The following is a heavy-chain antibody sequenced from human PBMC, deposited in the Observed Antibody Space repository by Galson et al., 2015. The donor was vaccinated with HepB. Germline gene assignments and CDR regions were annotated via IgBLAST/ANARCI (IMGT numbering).Heavy chain of an antibody. Sequence: LRLSCAASGFTFSDYYMSWIRQAPGKGLERVSYISSSSTYTNYADSVKGRFTISRDNAKNSLYLQLNSLRAEDTAVYYCARVADADYGDHSHFDYWGQGTLVTVSS. CDR2: ISSSSTYT. CDR1: GFTFSDYY. V-gene: IGHV3-11*06. CDR3: ARVADADYGDHSHFDY. D-gene: IGHD4-17*01. J-gene: IGHJ4*02.